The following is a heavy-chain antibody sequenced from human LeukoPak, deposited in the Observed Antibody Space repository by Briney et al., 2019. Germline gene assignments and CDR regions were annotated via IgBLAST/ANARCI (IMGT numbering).Heavy chain of an antibody. Sequence: GGSLRLSCAASGFTFSSYSMNWVRQAPGKGLEWVSYISSSSSTIYYADSVKGRFTISRDNAKNSLYLQMNSLRAEDTAVYYCARDSSHESELYYYDSSGHYYLYYFDYWGQGTLVTVSS. J-gene: IGHJ4*02. V-gene: IGHV3-48*01. D-gene: IGHD3-22*01. CDR2: ISSSSSTI. CDR1: GFTFSSYS. CDR3: ARDSSHESELYYYDSSGHYYLYYFDY.